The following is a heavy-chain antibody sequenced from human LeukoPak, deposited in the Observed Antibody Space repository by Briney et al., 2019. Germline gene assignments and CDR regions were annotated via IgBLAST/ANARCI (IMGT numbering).Heavy chain of an antibody. V-gene: IGHV4-31*03. CDR2: IYYSGSA. CDR1: GGSISSGGYY. J-gene: IGHJ4*02. CDR3: ARVNYGSATKEDY. D-gene: IGHD3-10*01. Sequence: SETLSLTCTVSGGSISSGGYYWSWIRQHPGKGLEWIGYIYYSGSAYYNPSLKSRVTISVDTSENQFSLKLSSVTAADTAVYYCARVNYGSATKEDYWGQGTLVTVSS.